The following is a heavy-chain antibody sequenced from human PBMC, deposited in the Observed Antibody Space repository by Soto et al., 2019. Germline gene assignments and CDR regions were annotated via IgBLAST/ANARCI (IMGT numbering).Heavy chain of an antibody. CDR3: AKEGGYNWNHFDQ. V-gene: IGHV3-23*01. D-gene: IGHD1-20*01. Sequence: GGSLRLSCAASGFTFSSYALSWVRQAPGKGLEWVSAISGSGGSTYYADSVKGRFTFSRDNSKNTLYLQMNSLRAEDTAVYYCAKEGGYNWNHFDQRGRGTLVTVSS. CDR1: GFTFSSYA. J-gene: IGHJ4*02. CDR2: ISGSGGST.